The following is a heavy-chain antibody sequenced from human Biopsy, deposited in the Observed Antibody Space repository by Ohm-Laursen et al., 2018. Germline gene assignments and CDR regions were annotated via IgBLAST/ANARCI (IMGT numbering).Heavy chain of an antibody. V-gene: IGHV4-4*07. CDR3: AREDEGLLRALDL. D-gene: IGHD3-3*01. J-gene: IGHJ3*01. CDR2: IYTIGDT. CDR1: GASITGYF. Sequence: SDTLSLTCTVSGASITGYFWTWVRQPAGKGLEWIGHIYTIGDTTYNPSLESRLTMSLDTSKNQFSLKMTSLTAADTAVYFCAREDEGLLRALDLWGQGTMVTVSS.